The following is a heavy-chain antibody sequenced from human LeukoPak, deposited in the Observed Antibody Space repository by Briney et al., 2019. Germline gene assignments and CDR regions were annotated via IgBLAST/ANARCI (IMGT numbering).Heavy chain of an antibody. CDR1: GGTFSSYA. CDR3: ASPPLGITMVRGVTDY. J-gene: IGHJ4*02. D-gene: IGHD3-10*01. Sequence: SVKVSCKASGGTFSSYAISWVRQASGQGLEWMGRIIPILGIANYAQKFQGRVTITADKSTSTAYMELSSLRSEDTAVYYCASPPLGITMVRGVTDYWGQGTLVTVSS. CDR2: IIPILGIA. V-gene: IGHV1-69*04.